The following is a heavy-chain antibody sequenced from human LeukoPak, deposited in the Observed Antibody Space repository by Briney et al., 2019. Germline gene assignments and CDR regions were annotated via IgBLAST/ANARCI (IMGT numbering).Heavy chain of an antibody. J-gene: IGHJ4*02. V-gene: IGHV3-33*01. CDR3: ARAMSYYFDY. CDR2: IWSDGSEK. CDR1: RFSLSSYG. D-gene: IGHD3-10*01. Sequence: GGSLRLSCAASRFSLSSYGMHWVRRAPGKGLEWVGLIWSDGSEKYYAESVKGRFTISRNNSKNTVYLQVNSLRAEDTAVYHCARAMSYYFDYWGPGTLVTVSS.